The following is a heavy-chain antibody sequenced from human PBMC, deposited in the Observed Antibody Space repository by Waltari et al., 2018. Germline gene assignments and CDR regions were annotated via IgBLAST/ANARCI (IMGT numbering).Heavy chain of an antibody. D-gene: IGHD6-6*01. J-gene: IGHJ6*03. CDR1: GGSFSGYY. CDR3: ARLYSSSSRGNYYYYYMDV. V-gene: IGHV4-34*01. Sequence: QVQLQQWGAGLLKPSETLSLTCAVYGGSFSGYYWSWIRHPPGKGLEWIGEINHSGSNNYNPSLKSRVTISVETSKNQFSLKLSSVTAADTAVYYCARLYSSSSRGNYYYYYMDVWGKGTTVTVSS. CDR2: INHSGSN.